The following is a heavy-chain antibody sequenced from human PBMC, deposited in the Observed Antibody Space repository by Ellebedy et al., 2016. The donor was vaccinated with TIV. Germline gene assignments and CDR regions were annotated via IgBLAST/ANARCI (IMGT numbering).Heavy chain of an antibody. CDR2: IKKDGREK. J-gene: IGHJ4*02. Sequence: GGSLRLXCAASGFYFGDYWMSWVRQAPGKGLEWVANIKKDGREKNYVDSVRGRFTISRDNAKISLYLQMSSLRAEDTAVYYCARDGSIAVDGTSDYWGQGTLVTVSS. D-gene: IGHD6-19*01. V-gene: IGHV3-7*01. CDR1: GFYFGDYW. CDR3: ARDGSIAVDGTSDY.